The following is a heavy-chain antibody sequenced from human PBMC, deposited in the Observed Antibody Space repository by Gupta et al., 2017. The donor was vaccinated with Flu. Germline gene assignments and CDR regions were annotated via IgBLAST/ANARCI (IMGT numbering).Heavy chain of an antibody. Sequence: QVDLVLSGAEGTKPGASVKVSCMASGYPFTGYFFNWVRQAHGQGLEWMGRINPYSGVTSYAQKSQDRITMTRDTSISTADKELSSLRSDDTTIYYCAPTGMSDGDGYNSLTYFGLDVWGQGTTVTVSS. J-gene: IGHJ6*02. V-gene: IGHV1-2*02. CDR2: INPYSGVT. CDR1: GYPFTGYF. D-gene: IGHD5-12*01. CDR3: APTGMSDGDGYNSLTYFGLDV.